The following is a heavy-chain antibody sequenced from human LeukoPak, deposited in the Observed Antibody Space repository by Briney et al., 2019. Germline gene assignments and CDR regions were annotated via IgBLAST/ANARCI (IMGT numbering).Heavy chain of an antibody. Sequence: PGRSLRLSCAASGFTFSSYAMHWVRQAPGKGLEWVAVISYDGSNKYYADSVKGRFTISRGNSKNTLYLQMNSLRAEDTAVYYCAKDRSQGIAAAGLLDAFDIWGQGTMVTVSS. CDR1: GFTFSSYA. D-gene: IGHD6-13*01. V-gene: IGHV3-30-3*01. J-gene: IGHJ3*02. CDR3: AKDRSQGIAAAGLLDAFDI. CDR2: ISYDGSNK.